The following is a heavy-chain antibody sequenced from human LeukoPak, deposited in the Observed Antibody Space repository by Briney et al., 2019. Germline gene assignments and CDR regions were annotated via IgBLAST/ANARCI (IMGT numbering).Heavy chain of an antibody. J-gene: IGHJ4*02. CDR3: AREGFYGSGRGADFDY. V-gene: IGHV3-48*02. D-gene: IGHD3-10*01. CDR1: GFTFSNYF. CDR2: ISSSSNII. Sequence: GRSLRLSCAASGFTFSNYFMNWVSQAPGKGLEWVSYISSSSNIIYYADSVKGRFIISRDNAKNSLFLQMNSLRDEDTAVYYCAREGFYGSGRGADFDYWGQGTLVTVSS.